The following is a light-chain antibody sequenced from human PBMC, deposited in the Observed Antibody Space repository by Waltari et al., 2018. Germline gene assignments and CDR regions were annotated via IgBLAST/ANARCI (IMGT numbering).Light chain of an antibody. V-gene: IGKV1-5*01. CDR3: QQYNSYSWT. CDR2: DAS. Sequence: DIKMTQSPSTLSASVGDSVTNTCRANQPFSYWLAWYQQKPGKAPRLLIYDASILESGVPSRFSGSASGTEFTLSINSLQPDDFACYYCQQYNSYSWTFGQGTKVEIK. J-gene: IGKJ1*01. CDR1: QPFSYW.